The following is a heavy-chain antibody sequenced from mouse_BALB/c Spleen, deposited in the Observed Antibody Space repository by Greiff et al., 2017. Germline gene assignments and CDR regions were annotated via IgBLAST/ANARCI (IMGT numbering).Heavy chain of an antibody. CDR3: TRGATMIQIGFAY. CDR2: IYPSDSYT. J-gene: IGHJ3*01. D-gene: IGHD2-4*01. V-gene: IGHV1-69*02. CDR1: GYTFTSYW. Sequence: QVQLQQPGAELVRPGASVKLSCKASGYTFTSYWINWVKQRPGQGLEWIGNIYPSDSYTNYNQKFKDKATLTVDKSSSTAYMQLSSPTSEDSAVYYCTRGATMIQIGFAYWGQGTLVTVSA.